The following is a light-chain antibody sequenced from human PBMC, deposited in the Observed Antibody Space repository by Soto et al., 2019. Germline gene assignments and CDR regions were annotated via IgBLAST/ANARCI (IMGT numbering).Light chain of an antibody. V-gene: IGLV2-14*01. Sequence: QSVLTQPASVSGSPGQSITISCTGTSSDVGNYKYVSWYQQQPGKAPKVMIYDVDSRPSGISNRFSGSKSGNTASLTISGLQAEDEANYYCSSYTSSTTLVFGGGTKLTVL. CDR3: SSYTSSTTLV. J-gene: IGLJ2*01. CDR1: SSDVGNYKY. CDR2: DVD.